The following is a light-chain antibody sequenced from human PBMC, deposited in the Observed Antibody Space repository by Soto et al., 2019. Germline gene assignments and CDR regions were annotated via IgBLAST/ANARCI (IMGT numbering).Light chain of an antibody. J-gene: IGKJ5*01. V-gene: IGKV1-39*01. Sequence: DIQMTQSPSSLSSSVRESVTIACRSSQTISSWLAWYQQKPGKAPKLLIYKASTLKSGVPSRFSGSGSGTDFTLTISSLQPEDFATYYCQQSYSTPRFGQGTRLE. CDR1: QTISSW. CDR3: QQSYSTPR. CDR2: KAS.